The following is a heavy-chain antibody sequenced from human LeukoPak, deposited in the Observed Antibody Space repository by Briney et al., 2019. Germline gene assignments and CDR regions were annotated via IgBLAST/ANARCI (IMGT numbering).Heavy chain of an antibody. J-gene: IGHJ5*02. CDR3: ARNYYDFWSGYYGPWFDP. V-gene: IGHV4-39*01. CDR2: IYYSAST. CDR1: NGSIITSTYY. Sequence: ETLSLTCTVSNGSIITSTYYWGWLRQPPGKGLEWIGSIYYSASTHYNPSLKSRVTISVDTSKNQFSLKLSSVTAADTAIYYCARNYYDFWSGYYGPWFDPWGQGTLVTVSS. D-gene: IGHD3-3*01.